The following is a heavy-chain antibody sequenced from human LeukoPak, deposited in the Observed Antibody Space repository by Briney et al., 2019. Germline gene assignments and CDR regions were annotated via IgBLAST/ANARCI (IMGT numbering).Heavy chain of an antibody. Sequence: GGSLRLSCAASGFTFDDYAMHWVRQAPGKGLEWVSCISWNSGNIGYADSVKGRFTISRDNAKNSLYLQMNSLRAEDTALYYCAKASNYDVLTGYYAGYYFDYWGQGTLVTVSS. J-gene: IGHJ4*02. D-gene: IGHD3-9*01. V-gene: IGHV3-9*01. CDR2: ISWNSGNI. CDR3: AKASNYDVLTGYYAGYYFDY. CDR1: GFTFDDYA.